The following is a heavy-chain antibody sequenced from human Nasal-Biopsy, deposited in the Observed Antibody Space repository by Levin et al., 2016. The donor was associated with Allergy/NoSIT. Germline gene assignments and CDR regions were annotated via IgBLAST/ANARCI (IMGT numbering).Heavy chain of an antibody. J-gene: IGHJ4*02. CDR2: ISYSGTA. CDR3: ARASYGAYVAY. D-gene: IGHD4-17*01. V-gene: IGHV4-30-4*01. CDR1: GASISSRENH. Sequence: SETLSLTCTASGASISSRENHWLWIRQPPGKGLECLGYISYSGTAYYTPSLRSRLTMSLDRSRTQFSLRLTAVSAADTAMYYCARASYGAYVAYWGPGTLVTVSS.